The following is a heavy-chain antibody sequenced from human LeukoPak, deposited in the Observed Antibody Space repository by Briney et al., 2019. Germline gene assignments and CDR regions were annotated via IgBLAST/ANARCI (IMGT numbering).Heavy chain of an antibody. CDR3: ARGGWANYDILTGYHPNWFDP. D-gene: IGHD3-9*01. Sequence: SETLSLTCTVSGYSISSGYYWGWIRQPPGKGLEWIGSIYHSGSSYYNPSLKSRVTISVDTSKNQFSLKLSSVTAADTAVYYCARGGWANYDILTGYHPNWFDPWGQGTLVTVSS. J-gene: IGHJ5*02. CDR1: GYSISSGYY. V-gene: IGHV4-38-2*02. CDR2: IYHSGSS.